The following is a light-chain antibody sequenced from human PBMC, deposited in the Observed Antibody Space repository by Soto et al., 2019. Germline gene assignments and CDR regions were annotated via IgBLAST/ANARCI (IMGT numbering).Light chain of an antibody. CDR3: QQYYLTPYT. V-gene: IGKV4-1*01. CDR1: QNLLYSSNNKDY. Sequence: DIVMTQSPDSLAVSLGERATINCKSSQNLLYSSNNKDYFAWYQQKPGQPPKLLIYWASTRESGVPVRFSGSGSGSDFTLTIDSLQAEDVAVYYCQQYYLTPYTFGQGTKLEIK. J-gene: IGKJ2*01. CDR2: WAS.